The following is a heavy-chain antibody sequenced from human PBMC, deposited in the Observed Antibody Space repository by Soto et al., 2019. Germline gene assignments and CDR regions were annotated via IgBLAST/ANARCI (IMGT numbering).Heavy chain of an antibody. J-gene: IGHJ6*02. Sequence: PSETLSLTCTVSGGSISSYYWSWIRQPAGKGLEWIGRIYTSGSTNYNPPLKSRVTMSVDTSKNQFSLKLSSVTAADTAVYYCARDTDYEILTGYWSNYGMGVWGQGNTGTVSS. V-gene: IGHV4-4*07. CDR3: ARDTDYEILTGYWSNYGMGV. CDR2: IYTSGST. D-gene: IGHD3-9*01. CDR1: GGSISSYY.